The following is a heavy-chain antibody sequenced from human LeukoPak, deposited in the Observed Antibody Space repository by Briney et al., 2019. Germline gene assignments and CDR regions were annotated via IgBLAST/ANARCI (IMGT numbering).Heavy chain of an antibody. CDR1: GGSFSGYY. CDR3: ARRVGRYFGERAYYYNYMDV. V-gene: IGHV4-34*01. CDR2: INHSGST. Sequence: PSETLSLTCAVYGGSFSGYYWSWIRQPPGEGLEWIGEINHSGSTKNNPSLKSRVTISVDTSKNQFSLKLSSVTAADTAVYYCARRVGRYFGERAYYYNYMDVWGKGTTVTISS. D-gene: IGHD1-26*01. J-gene: IGHJ6*03.